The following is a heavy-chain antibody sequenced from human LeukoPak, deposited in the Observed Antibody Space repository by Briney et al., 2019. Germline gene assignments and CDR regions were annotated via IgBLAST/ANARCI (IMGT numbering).Heavy chain of an antibody. D-gene: IGHD5-18*01. CDR2: ISGSGGST. V-gene: IGHV3-23*01. J-gene: IGHJ4*02. CDR3: AKDHSYGYTEYYFDY. Sequence: AGSLTLSCAVSGFTFSSYAMSWVRQAPGKGLEWVGAISGSGGSTYYADSGKGRFTISRDNSKNTLYLQMNSLRAEDTAVYYCAKDHSYGYTEYYFDYWGQGTLVTVSS. CDR1: GFTFSSYA.